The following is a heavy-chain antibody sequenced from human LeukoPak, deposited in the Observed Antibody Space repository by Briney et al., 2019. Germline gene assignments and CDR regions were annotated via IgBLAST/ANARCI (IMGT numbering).Heavy chain of an antibody. J-gene: IGHJ4*02. V-gene: IGHV3-7*01. CDR3: VRDTYRIAVAGSSGLGY. Sequence: GGSLRLSCAASGFTFGTYWMGWVRQAPGKGLEWVANIKQDGSGKSYVDSVKGRFTIFRDNVKNSVYLQMHSLRAEDTAIYYCVRDTYRIAVAGSSGLGYWGQGTLVTVSS. CDR1: GFTFGTYW. D-gene: IGHD6-19*01. CDR2: IKQDGSGK.